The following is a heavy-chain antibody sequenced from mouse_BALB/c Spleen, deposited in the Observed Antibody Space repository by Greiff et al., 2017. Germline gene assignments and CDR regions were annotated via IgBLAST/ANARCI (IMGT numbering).Heavy chain of an antibody. CDR1: GYSITSDYA. Sequence: EVKLMESGPGLVKPSQSLSLTCTVTGYSITSDYAWNWIRQFPGNKLEWMGYISYSGSTSYNPSLKSRISITRDTSKNQFFLQLNSVTTEDTATYYCARGGYVYFDYWGQGTTLTVSS. V-gene: IGHV3-2*02. CDR3: ARGGYVYFDY. D-gene: IGHD3-1*01. J-gene: IGHJ2*01. CDR2: ISYSGST.